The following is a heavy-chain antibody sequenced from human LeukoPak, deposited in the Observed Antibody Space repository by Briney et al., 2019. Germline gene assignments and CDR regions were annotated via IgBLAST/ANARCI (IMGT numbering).Heavy chain of an antibody. Sequence: GGSLRLSWAASGFTFSSYWMHWVRQAPGKGLVWVSRINSDGSSTSYADSVKGRFTISRDNAKNTLYLQMNSLRAEDTAVYYCARGGFWSGYNWFDPWGQGTLVTVSS. CDR1: GFTFSSYW. V-gene: IGHV3-74*01. D-gene: IGHD3-3*01. J-gene: IGHJ5*02. CDR3: ARGGFWSGYNWFDP. CDR2: INSDGSST.